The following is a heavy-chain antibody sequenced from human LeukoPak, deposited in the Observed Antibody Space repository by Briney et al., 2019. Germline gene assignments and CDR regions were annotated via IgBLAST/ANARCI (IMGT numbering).Heavy chain of an antibody. D-gene: IGHD1-1*01. Sequence: GASVKVSCKASGYTFTSYAMNWVRQAPGHGLEWMGWINTNTGNPTYAQGFTGRFVFSLDTSVSTAYLQISSLKAEDTAVYYCARDGIPFYYYMDFWGKGTTVTVSS. J-gene: IGHJ6*03. CDR3: ARDGIPFYYYMDF. CDR1: GYTFTSYA. CDR2: INTNTGNP. V-gene: IGHV7-4-1*02.